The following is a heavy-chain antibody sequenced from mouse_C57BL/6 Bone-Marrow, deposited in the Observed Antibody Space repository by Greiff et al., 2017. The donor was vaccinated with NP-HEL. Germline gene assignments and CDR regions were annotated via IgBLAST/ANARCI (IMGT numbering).Heavy chain of an antibody. J-gene: IGHJ2*01. CDR1: GFTFSSYA. CDR2: ISDGGSYT. V-gene: IGHV5-4*01. CDR3: ARDYSNYEDY. Sequence: EVKLVESGGGLVKPGGSLKLSCAASGFTFSSYAMSWVRQTPEKRLEWVATISDGGSYTYYPDNVKGRFTISRDNAKNNLYLQMSHLKSEDTAMYYCARDYSNYEDYWGQGTTLTVSS. D-gene: IGHD2-5*01.